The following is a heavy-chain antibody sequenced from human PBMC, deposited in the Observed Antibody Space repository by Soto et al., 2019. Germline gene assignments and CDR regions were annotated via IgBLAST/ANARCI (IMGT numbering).Heavy chain of an antibody. J-gene: IGHJ4*02. D-gene: IGHD2-15*01. V-gene: IGHV3-23*01. Sequence: LRLSCAASGFTVSSYAMSWVRQAPGKGLEWVSAISGSGGSTYYADSVKGRFTISRDNSKNTLYLQMNSLRAEDTAVYYCAKEWALGVAVVSYFDYWGQGTLVTVSS. CDR3: AKEWALGVAVVSYFDY. CDR2: ISGSGGST. CDR1: GFTVSSYA.